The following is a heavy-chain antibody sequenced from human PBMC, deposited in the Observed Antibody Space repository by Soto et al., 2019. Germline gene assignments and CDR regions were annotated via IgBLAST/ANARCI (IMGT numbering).Heavy chain of an antibody. CDR3: AYGSTPVDY. J-gene: IGHJ4*02. V-gene: IGHV3-23*01. D-gene: IGHD6-13*01. CDR1: GFTFSSYA. Sequence: EVQLLESGGGLVQPGGSLRLSCAASGFTFSSYAMSWVRQAPGKGLEWVSAISGSGGSTYYADSVKGRFTISRDNSNNRRYMQMNSVRAEDTAVYYCAYGSTPVDYWGQGTLVTVSS. CDR2: ISGSGGST.